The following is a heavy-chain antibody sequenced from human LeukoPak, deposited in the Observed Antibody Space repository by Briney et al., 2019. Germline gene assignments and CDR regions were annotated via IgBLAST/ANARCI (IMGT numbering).Heavy chain of an antibody. D-gene: IGHD3-16*01. CDR3: ARDLSDYVWGSYSASHWFDP. J-gene: IGHJ5*02. Sequence: ASVKVSCKASGYTFTGYYMHWVRQAPGQGLEWMGWINPNSGGTNYAQKFQGRVTMTRDTSISTDYMELSRLRSDDTAVYYCARDLSDYVWGSYSASHWFDPWGQGTLVTVSS. V-gene: IGHV1-2*02. CDR1: GYTFTGYY. CDR2: INPNSGGT.